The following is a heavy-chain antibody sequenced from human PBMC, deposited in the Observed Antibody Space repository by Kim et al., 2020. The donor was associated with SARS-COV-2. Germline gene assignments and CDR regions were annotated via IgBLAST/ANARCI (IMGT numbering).Heavy chain of an antibody. Sequence: GGSLRLSCAASGFTFSSYGMYWVRQAPGKGLEWVAVIWYDGSNKYYADSVKGRFTISRDNSKNTLYLQMNSLRAEDTAVYYRAKDLVSSWDTGSASYYYGMDVWGQGTTVTVSS. D-gene: IGHD6-6*01. V-gene: IGHV3-33*06. CDR1: GFTFSSYG. J-gene: IGHJ6*02. CDR2: IWYDGSNK. CDR3: AKDLVSSWDTGSASYYYGMDV.